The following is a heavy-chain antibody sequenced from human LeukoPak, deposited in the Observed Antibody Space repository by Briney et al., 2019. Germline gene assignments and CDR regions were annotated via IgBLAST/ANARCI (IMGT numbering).Heavy chain of an antibody. Sequence: GGSLRLSCAASGFSLSAYWMTWVRQAPGKGLEWVANINRDGSQTNHVDSVKGRFTISRDNSKNTLYLQMNSLRAEDTAVYYCARTDYYGGNSPHYFDYWGQGILVTVSS. CDR1: GFSLSAYW. V-gene: IGHV3-7*03. D-gene: IGHD4-23*01. J-gene: IGHJ4*02. CDR3: ARTDYYGGNSPHYFDY. CDR2: INRDGSQT.